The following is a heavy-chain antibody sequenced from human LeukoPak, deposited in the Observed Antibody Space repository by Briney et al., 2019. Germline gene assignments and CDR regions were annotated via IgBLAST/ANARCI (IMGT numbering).Heavy chain of an antibody. D-gene: IGHD3-3*01. V-gene: IGHV3-23*01. Sequence: GGSLRLSCAASGFTFSSYAMSWVRQAPGKGLEWVSAISGSGGSTYYADSVKGRFTISRDNSKNTLYLQMNSLRAEDTAVCYCAAAGEWLLFEDWGQGTLVTVSS. CDR1: GFTFSSYA. J-gene: IGHJ4*02. CDR2: ISGSGGST. CDR3: AAAGEWLLFED.